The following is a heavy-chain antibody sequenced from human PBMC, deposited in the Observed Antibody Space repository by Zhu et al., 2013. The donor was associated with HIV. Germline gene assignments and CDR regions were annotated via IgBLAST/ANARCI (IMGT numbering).Heavy chain of an antibody. D-gene: IGHD3-22*01. V-gene: IGHV1-46*01. J-gene: IGHJ3*02. Sequence: VQLVQSGGWGEKPGASVKVSCKASGYTFTSYYMHWVRQAPGQGLEWMGIINPSGGSTSYAQKFQGRVTMTRDTSTSTVYMELSSLRSEDTAVYYCARGSYYASSGYHTSDAFDIWGQGTMVTVSS. CDR3: ARGSYYASSGYHTSDAFDI. CDR1: GYTFTSYY. CDR2: INPSGGST.